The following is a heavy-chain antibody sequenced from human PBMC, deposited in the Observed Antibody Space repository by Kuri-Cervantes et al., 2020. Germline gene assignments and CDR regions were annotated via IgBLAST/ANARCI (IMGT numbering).Heavy chain of an antibody. Sequence: ASVKVSCKASGYTFTSYYMHWVRQAPGQGLEWMGWINTNTGNPTYAQGFTGRFVFSLDTSVSTAYLQISSLKAEDTAVYYCVSPERGGYSYGWAFDIWGQGTMVTVSS. CDR2: INTNTGNP. CDR3: VSPERGGYSYGWAFDI. V-gene: IGHV7-4-1*02. J-gene: IGHJ3*02. D-gene: IGHD5-18*01. CDR1: GYTFTSYY.